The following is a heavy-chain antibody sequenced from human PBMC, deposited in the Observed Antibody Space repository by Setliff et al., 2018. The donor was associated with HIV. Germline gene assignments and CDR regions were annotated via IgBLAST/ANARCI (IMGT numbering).Heavy chain of an antibody. D-gene: IGHD4-17*01. CDR1: GYNFINYG. CDR2: ISAYNGNT. J-gene: IGHJ5*02. Sequence: ASVKVSCKASGYNFINYGISWVRQAPGQGLEWMGWISAYNGNTNYAPRLLGRVTMTTDTSTSTAYMEVRSLSSDDTAVYYCARGLYGDYGGDLNWLDPWGHGTRVTVSS. CDR3: ARGLYGDYGGDLNWLDP. V-gene: IGHV1-18*04.